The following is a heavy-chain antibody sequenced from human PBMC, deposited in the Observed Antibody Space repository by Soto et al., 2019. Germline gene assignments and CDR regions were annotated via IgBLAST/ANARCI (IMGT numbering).Heavy chain of an antibody. CDR3: AKRLTEYYYDSSGYFHLDY. D-gene: IGHD3-22*01. CDR2: ISGSGGST. J-gene: IGHJ4*02. CDR1: GFTFSSYA. V-gene: IGHV3-23*01. Sequence: GTLRLSCAASGFTFSSYAMSWVRQAPGKVLEWVSAISGSGGSTYYADSVKGRFTISRDNSKNTLYLQMNSLRAEDTAVYYCAKRLTEYYYDSSGYFHLDYWGQGTLVTVSS.